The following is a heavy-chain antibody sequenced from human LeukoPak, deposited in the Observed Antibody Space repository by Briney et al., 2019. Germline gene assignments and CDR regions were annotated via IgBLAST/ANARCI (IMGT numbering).Heavy chain of an antibody. D-gene: IGHD3-16*01. CDR3: AKGGDNFDY. Sequence: DSVKGRFTISRDNSKNTLYLQMNSQRAEDTAVYYCAKGGDNFDYWGQGTLVTVSS. V-gene: IGHV3-30*02. J-gene: IGHJ4*02.